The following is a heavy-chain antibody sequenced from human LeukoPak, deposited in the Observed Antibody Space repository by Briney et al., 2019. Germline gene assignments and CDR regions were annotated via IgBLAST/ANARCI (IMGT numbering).Heavy chain of an antibody. D-gene: IGHD2-15*01. CDR1: GFSFTNFA. CDR3: AKYGSGSPKGYFNL. Sequence: VGSLRLSCAASGFSFTNFAMAWVRQAPGKGLQWVSIIGGSGDSTYYADSVKGRFTISRDSSKNTLYLQMRGLSVEDTALYYCAKYGSGSPKGYFNLWGQGTLVTLSS. V-gene: IGHV3-23*01. J-gene: IGHJ4*02. CDR2: IGGSGDST.